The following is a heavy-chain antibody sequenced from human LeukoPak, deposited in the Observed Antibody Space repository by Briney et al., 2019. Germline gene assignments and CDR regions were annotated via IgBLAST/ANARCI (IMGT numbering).Heavy chain of an antibody. CDR3: AGLGYTDRYYYGMDV. D-gene: IGHD2-15*01. V-gene: IGHV4-30-4*08. Sequence: SQTLSLTSTVSAGSISSGDYYWSWTRHPPGKGLEWIGYIYYSRTTRYNPSLKSRVTISVDTSKNQFSLKLSSVTAADTAVYYCAGLGYTDRYYYGMDVWGKGTTVTVSS. J-gene: IGHJ6*04. CDR1: AGSISSGDYY. CDR2: IYYSRTT.